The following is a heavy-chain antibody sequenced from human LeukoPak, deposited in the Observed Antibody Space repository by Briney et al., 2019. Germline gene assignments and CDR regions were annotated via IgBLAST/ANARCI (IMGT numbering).Heavy chain of an antibody. CDR3: ARDSGDCTNNP. J-gene: IGHJ5*02. CDR2: ISGTSSLI. Sequence: PGGSLRLSCAASGFTFSTYSMNWVRQAPGKGLEWVSYISGTSSLIYYADSVKGRFTISRDNAKNSLYLQMNSLRAEDTAVYYCARDSGDCTNNPWGQGTLVTVSS. V-gene: IGHV3-48*01. CDR1: GFTFSTYS. D-gene: IGHD2-8*01.